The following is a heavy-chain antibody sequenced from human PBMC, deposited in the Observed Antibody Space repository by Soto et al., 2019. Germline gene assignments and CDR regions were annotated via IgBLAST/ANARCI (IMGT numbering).Heavy chain of an antibody. Sequence: GGSLRLSCAVSGFIVSTSYMSWVRQAPGRGLQWVSIIYNDGSTYYADSVKGRFTVSRDDSKNTLYLEILSLRAEDTAVYYCARGGYKTFGYKIYFGYWGQGTLVTVSS. CDR1: GFIVSTSY. CDR2: IYNDGST. CDR3: ARGGYKTFGYKIYFGY. V-gene: IGHV3-66*01. D-gene: IGHD5-12*01. J-gene: IGHJ4*02.